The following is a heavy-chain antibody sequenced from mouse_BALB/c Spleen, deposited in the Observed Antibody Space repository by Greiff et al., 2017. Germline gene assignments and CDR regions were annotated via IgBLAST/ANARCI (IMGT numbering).Heavy chain of an antibody. J-gene: IGHJ3*01. D-gene: IGHD2-1*01. CDR1: GYTFTSYW. Sequence: QVQLQQPGAELVKPGASVKMSCKASGYTFTSYWMHWVKQRPGQGLEWIGTIDPSDSYTSYNQKFKGKATLTVDTSSSTAYMQLSSLTSEDSAVYYCTRGDGNYVAYWGQGTLVTVSA. CDR3: TRGDGNYVAY. CDR2: IDPSDSYT. V-gene: IGHV1S127*01.